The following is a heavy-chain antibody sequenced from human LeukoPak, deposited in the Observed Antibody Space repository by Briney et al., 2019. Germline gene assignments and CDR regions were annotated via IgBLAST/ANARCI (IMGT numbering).Heavy chain of an antibody. J-gene: IGHJ4*02. Sequence: GGSLRLSCAASGFTFSTYWVAWVRQAPGKGLQWVAHIKEDGSEKYYLDSVRGRFTIGRDDAKSSLYLQMTSLRAEDTALYYCVRAGWELDYWGQGTPVTVSS. CDR1: GFTFSTYW. V-gene: IGHV3-7*01. CDR2: IKEDGSEK. CDR3: VRAGWELDY. D-gene: IGHD1-26*01.